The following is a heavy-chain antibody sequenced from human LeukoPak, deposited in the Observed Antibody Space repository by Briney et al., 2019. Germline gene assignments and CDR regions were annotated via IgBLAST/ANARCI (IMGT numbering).Heavy chain of an antibody. J-gene: IGHJ3*01. CDR2: IRQDGGER. CDR3: ARDVGALDL. Sequence: GGSLRLSCAAFGFTSGNNWLAWVRQAPGKGLEWVANIRQDGGERSYVDSVKGRFTISRDNAKNSLYLQMNSLKGEDTAVYYCARDVGALDLWGQGTMVTVSS. D-gene: IGHD1-26*01. CDR1: GFTSGNNW. V-gene: IGHV3-7*01.